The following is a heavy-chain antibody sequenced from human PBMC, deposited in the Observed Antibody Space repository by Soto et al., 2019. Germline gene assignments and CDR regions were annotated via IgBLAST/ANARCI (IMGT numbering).Heavy chain of an antibody. Sequence: SVKVSCKASGGTFSSYAISWVRQAPGQGLEWMGGIIPIFGTANYAQKFQGRVTITADKSTSTAYMELSSLRSEDTAVYYCARASGYCSGGSCYSPEYFQHWGQGTLVTVSS. CDR1: GGTFSSYA. CDR3: ARASGYCSGGSCYSPEYFQH. D-gene: IGHD2-15*01. J-gene: IGHJ1*01. V-gene: IGHV1-69*06. CDR2: IIPIFGTA.